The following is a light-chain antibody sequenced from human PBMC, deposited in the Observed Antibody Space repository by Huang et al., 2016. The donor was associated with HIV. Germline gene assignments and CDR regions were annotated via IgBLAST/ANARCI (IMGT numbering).Light chain of an antibody. CDR1: QSVGSY. J-gene: IGKJ1*01. V-gene: IGKV3-11*01. CDR3: HQHSSWPGT. Sequence: DIVLTQSPAPLSLSPGEGATLSCRAGQSVGSYLAWYQQTPGQAPRRLVSDASHRATGIPARLSGSGSGTDFTLTISSLEPEDFAVYYCHQHSSWPGTFGQGTRVEIK. CDR2: DAS.